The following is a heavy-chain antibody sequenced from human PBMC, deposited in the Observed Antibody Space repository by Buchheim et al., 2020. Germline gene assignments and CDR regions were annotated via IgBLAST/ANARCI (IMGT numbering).Heavy chain of an antibody. V-gene: IGHV3-23*01. J-gene: IGHJ4*02. Sequence: EVQLLQSGGGLIQPGGSLRLACAASGFTIFDYTMNWVRQAPGKGLEWVSAVSSSDGNTYYADSVKGRFTISRDSSKNTLYLQMNSLRAEDTAVYYCAKVDYSGRLSWRYFDYWGQGAL. CDR2: VSSSDGNT. CDR1: GFTIFDYT. D-gene: IGHD6-19*01. CDR3: AKVDYSGRLSWRYFDY.